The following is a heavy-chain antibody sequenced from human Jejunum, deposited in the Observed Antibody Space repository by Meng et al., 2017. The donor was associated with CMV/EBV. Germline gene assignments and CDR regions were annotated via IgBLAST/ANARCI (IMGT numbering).Heavy chain of an antibody. CDR3: VTEGFDY. CDR1: GFTVSSYA. V-gene: IGHV3-23*01. J-gene: IGHJ4*02. Sequence: RLSCEASGFTVSSYALSWVRQAPGKGLEWVSVISADGGSTNNADSVKGRFIVSRDNSKNTVYLQMNSLRAEDTAVYYCVTEGFDYWGQGSLVTVSS. CDR2: ISADGGST.